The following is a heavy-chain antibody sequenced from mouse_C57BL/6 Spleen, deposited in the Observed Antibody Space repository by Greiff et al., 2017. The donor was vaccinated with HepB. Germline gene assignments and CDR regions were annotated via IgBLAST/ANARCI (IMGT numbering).Heavy chain of an antibody. CDR1: GYAFTSSW. CDR2: IYPGDGDS. J-gene: IGHJ3*01. CDR3: ASPRGDYYGTWFAY. V-gene: IGHV1-82*01. D-gene: IGHD1-1*01. Sequence: LVKPGASVKISCKASGYAFTSSWMNWVKQRPGKGLEWIGRIYPGDGDSNYNGKFKGKATLTADKSSSTAYMQLSSLTSEDSAVYFCASPRGDYYGTWFAYWGQGTLVTVSA.